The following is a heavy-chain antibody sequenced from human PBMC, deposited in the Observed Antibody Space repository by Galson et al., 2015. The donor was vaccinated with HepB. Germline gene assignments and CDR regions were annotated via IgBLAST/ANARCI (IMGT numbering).Heavy chain of an antibody. CDR2: IKQAGSET. CDR3: ARAGRYYGSGSSFDY. Sequence: SLRLSCAASGFTFSNYWMSWVRQAPGKGLERVANIKQAGSETYYADSVKGRFTIYRDNANNSLYLQMNSLRAEDTAVYYCARAGRYYGSGSSFDYWGQGTLVTVSS. D-gene: IGHD3-10*01. V-gene: IGHV3-7*01. J-gene: IGHJ4*02. CDR1: GFTFSNYW.